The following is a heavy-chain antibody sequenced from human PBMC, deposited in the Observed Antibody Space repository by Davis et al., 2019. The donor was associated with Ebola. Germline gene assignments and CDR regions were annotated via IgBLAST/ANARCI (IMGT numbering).Heavy chain of an antibody. CDR3: ARGFPTYGDYAEYYYYYGMDV. D-gene: IGHD4-17*01. J-gene: IGHJ6*02. CDR2: INHSGST. CDR1: GGSFSGYY. Sequence: PSETLSLTCAVYGGSFSGYYWSWIRQPPGKGLEWIGEINHSGSTNYNPSLKSRVTISVDTSKNQFSLKLSSVTAADTAVYYCARGFPTYGDYAEYYYYYGMDVWGQGTTVTVSS. V-gene: IGHV4-34*01.